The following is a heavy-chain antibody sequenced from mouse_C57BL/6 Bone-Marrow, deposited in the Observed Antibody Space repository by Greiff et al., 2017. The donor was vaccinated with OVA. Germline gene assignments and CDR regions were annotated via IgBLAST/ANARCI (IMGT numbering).Heavy chain of an antibody. CDR1: GFNIKDDY. D-gene: IGHD2-4*01. J-gene: IGHJ3*01. V-gene: IGHV14-4*01. CDR2: IDPENGDT. CDR3: TTQIYYDSSWFAY. Sequence: DVQLQESGAELVRPGASVKLSCTASGFNIKDDYMHWVKQRPEQGLEWIGWIDPENGDTEYASKFQGKATITADTSSNTAYLQLSSLTSEDTAVYYCTTQIYYDSSWFAYWGQGTLVTVSA.